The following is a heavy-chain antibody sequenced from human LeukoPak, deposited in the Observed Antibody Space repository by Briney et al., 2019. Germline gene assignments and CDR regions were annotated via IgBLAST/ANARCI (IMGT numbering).Heavy chain of an antibody. CDR3: ARDRGSGSYDV. D-gene: IGHD1-26*01. CDR2: ISTYNGDT. CDR1: GYTFTSYG. Sequence: GASVKVSCKASGYTFTSYGINWVRQAPGQGLEWMGWISTYNGDTNYAQKLQGRVTMTTDTSTSTAYMELSRLRSDDTAVYYCARDRGSGSYDVWGKGTTVTVSS. J-gene: IGHJ6*04. V-gene: IGHV1-18*01.